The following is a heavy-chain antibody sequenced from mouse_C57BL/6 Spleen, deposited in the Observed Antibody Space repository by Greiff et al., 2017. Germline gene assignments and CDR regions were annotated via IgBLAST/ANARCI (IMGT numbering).Heavy chain of an antibody. J-gene: IGHJ4*01. CDR1: GFTFSDYY. Sequence: EVKLVESEGGLVQPGSSMKLSCTASGFTFSDYYMAWVRPVPEKGLEWVANINYDGSSTYYLDSLKSRFIIARDNAKNIRYLQMISLKSEDTATYYWARGDSSGRNAMDYWGQGTSVTVSS. V-gene: IGHV5-16*01. D-gene: IGHD3-2*02. CDR3: ARGDSSGRNAMDY. CDR2: INYDGSST.